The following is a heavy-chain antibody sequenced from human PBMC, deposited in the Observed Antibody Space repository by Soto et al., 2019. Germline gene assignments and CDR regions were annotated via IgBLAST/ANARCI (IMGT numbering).Heavy chain of an antibody. D-gene: IGHD2-15*01. CDR3: ARDLPPYGGRRSPPTGAFED. CDR1: GGSFTGDY. CDR2: VFGNGAGTP. J-gene: IGHJ4*02. Sequence: KPSETLSLTCSVSGGSFTGDYWSWIRQPAGKGLRWIGRVFGNGAGTPIYNSLLKSRARMSADPSKRQFSLTLTSVTAADTAVYYCARDLPPYGGRRSPPTGAFEDWGQGIMVTVSS. V-gene: IGHV4-4*07.